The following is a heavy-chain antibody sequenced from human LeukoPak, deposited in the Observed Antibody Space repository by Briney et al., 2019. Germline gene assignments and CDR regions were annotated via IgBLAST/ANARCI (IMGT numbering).Heavy chain of an antibody. CDR2: IYTSGST. Sequence: PSETLSLTCTVSGGSISSGSYYWSWIRQPAGKGLEWIGRIYTSGSTNYNPSLKSRVTISVDTSKNQFSLKLSSVTAADTAVYYCARAFHCSSTNCYTRGLDYWGQGTLVTDSS. D-gene: IGHD2-2*02. CDR3: ARAFHCSSTNCYTRGLDY. CDR1: GGSISSGSYY. J-gene: IGHJ4*02. V-gene: IGHV4-61*02.